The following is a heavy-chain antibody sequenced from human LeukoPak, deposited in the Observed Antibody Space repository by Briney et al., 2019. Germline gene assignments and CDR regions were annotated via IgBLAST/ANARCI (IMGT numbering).Heavy chain of an antibody. V-gene: IGHV4-39*01. CDR3: ARHFYGSGSPLLYYFDY. J-gene: IGHJ4*02. CDR1: GGSISSSSYY. D-gene: IGHD3-10*01. Sequence: PSETLSLTCTVSGGSISSSSYYWGWIRQPPGKGLEWIGSIYYSGSTYYNPSLKSRVTISVDTSKNQFSLKLSSVTAADTAVYYCARHFYGSGSPLLYYFDYWGQGTLVTVSS. CDR2: IYYSGST.